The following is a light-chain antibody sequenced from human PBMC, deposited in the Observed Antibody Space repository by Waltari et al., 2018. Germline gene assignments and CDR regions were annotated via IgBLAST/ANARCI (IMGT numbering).Light chain of an antibody. CDR3: AAWDDKLGGRWE. J-gene: IGLJ2*01. CDR2: RNE. V-gene: IGLV1-47*01. CDR1: SSTIGSNV. Sequence: QSVLTHPPSASGTPGHRVTISCSGSSSTIGSNVFNLYQNVPGTTPKLLIYRNEQRPAGVPDRFSGSKSGTSASLAISGLRSEGEADYYCAAWDDKLGGRWEFGGGTKLTVL.